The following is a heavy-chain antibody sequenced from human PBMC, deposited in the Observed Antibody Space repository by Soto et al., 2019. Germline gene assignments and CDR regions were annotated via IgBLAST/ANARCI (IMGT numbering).Heavy chain of an antibody. D-gene: IGHD3-22*01. V-gene: IGHV6-1*01. CDR1: GDSVSSNSAA. CDR3: ARGFGSSGYYSRYNWFDP. Sequence: SQTLSLTCAISGDSVSSNSAAWNWIRQSPSRGLEWLGRTYYRSKWYNDYAVSVKSRITINPDTSKNQFSLQLNSVTPEDTAVYYCARGFGSSGYYSRYNWFDPWGQGTLVTVSS. CDR2: TYYRSKWYN. J-gene: IGHJ5*02.